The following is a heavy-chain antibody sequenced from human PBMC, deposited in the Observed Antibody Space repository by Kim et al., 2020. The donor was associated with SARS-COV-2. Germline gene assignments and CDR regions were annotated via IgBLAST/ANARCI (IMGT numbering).Heavy chain of an antibody. D-gene: IGHD1-26*01. J-gene: IGHJ6*04. CDR3: ARDSGVGAITVLDV. CDR2: IGTAADT. V-gene: IGHV3-13*01. CDR1: GFTFSTYD. Sequence: GGSLRLSCAASGFTFSTYDMHWVRQATGKGLEWVSTIGTAADTYYPGSVKGRFTISRENAKNSLYLQMNSLRAGDTAVYYCARDSGVGAITVLDVWGKGTTVTVSS.